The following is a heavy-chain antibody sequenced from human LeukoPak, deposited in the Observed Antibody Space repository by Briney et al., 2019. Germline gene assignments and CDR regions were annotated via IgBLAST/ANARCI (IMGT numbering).Heavy chain of an antibody. CDR1: GFTFSSYA. CDR3: AKAPSYYYDSSGYYPFDY. D-gene: IGHD3-22*01. J-gene: IGHJ4*02. CDR2: ISGSGGST. Sequence: PGGSLGLSCAASGFTFSSYAMSWVRQAPGKGLEWVSAISGSGGSTYYADSVKGRFTISRDNSKNTLYLQMNSLRAEDTAVYYCAKAPSYYYDSSGYYPFDYWGQGTLVTVSS. V-gene: IGHV3-23*01.